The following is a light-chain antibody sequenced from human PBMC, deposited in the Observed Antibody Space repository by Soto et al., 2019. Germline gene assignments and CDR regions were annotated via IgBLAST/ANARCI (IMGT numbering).Light chain of an antibody. J-gene: IGKJ3*01. Sequence: EIVLTQSPATLSLSPGERATLSCRASRSVGSYLAWFQQRPGQAPRLLIHAASNRAPGIPARFTGSGSGTDFTLTISSLEPEDYAVYYCQQRDNWPFTFGPGTTVDIK. V-gene: IGKV3-11*01. CDR2: AAS. CDR1: RSVGSY. CDR3: QQRDNWPFT.